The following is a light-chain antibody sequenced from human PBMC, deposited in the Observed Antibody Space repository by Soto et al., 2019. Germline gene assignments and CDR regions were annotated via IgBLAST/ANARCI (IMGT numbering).Light chain of an antibody. J-gene: IGLJ3*02. Sequence: QSVLTQPPSASGTPGQRVTIPCSGSSSNIGSNTVNWYQQLPGTAPKLLIYSNNQRPSGVPDRFSGSKSGTSASLAISGLRSEDEADYYCAAWDDSLNGPVFGGGTKVTVL. CDR2: SNN. CDR3: AAWDDSLNGPV. V-gene: IGLV1-44*01. CDR1: SSNIGSNT.